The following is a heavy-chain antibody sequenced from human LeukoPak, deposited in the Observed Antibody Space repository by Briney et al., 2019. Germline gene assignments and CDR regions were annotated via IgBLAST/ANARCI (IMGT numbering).Heavy chain of an antibody. CDR3: ARDPPRYYYGSGSNGFY. Sequence: ASVKVSCKASGYTFTSYAMNWVRQAPGQGLEWMGWINTNTGNPTYAQGFTGRFVFSLDTSVSTAYLQISSLKAEDTAVYYCARDPPRYYYGSGSNGFYWGQGTLVTVSS. CDR2: INTNTGNP. J-gene: IGHJ4*02. D-gene: IGHD3-10*01. V-gene: IGHV7-4-1*02. CDR1: GYTFTSYA.